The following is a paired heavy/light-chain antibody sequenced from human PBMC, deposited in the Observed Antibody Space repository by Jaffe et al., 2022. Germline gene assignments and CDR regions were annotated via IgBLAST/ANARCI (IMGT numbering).Light chain of an antibody. J-gene: IGKJ3*01. CDR1: QSVSSY. V-gene: IGKV3-11*01. CDR3: QQRSSPGT. Sequence: EIVLTQSPATLSLSPGERATLSCRASQSVSSYLAWYQQTPGQAPRLLIYDASNRATGIPARFSGSGSGTDFTLTISSLEPEDFAVYYCQQRSSPGTFGPGTKVDIK. CDR2: DAS.
Heavy chain of an antibody. CDR2: INPKSGGT. D-gene: IGHD4-4*01. CDR1: GYTFTGYY. V-gene: IGHV1-2*02. Sequence: QVQLVQSGAEVKEPGASVKVSCKASGYTFTGYYIHWVRQAPGQGLEWMGWINPKSGGTNYAQKFRGRVTMTRDTSISTAYMELSRLRSDDTAVYYCASDLGKTDMTTAAYYFDYWGQGTLVTVSS. CDR3: ASDLGKTDMTTAAYYFDY. J-gene: IGHJ4*02.